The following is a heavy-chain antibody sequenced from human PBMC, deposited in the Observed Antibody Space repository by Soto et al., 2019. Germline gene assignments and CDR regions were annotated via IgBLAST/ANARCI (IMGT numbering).Heavy chain of an antibody. V-gene: IGHV4-59*01. J-gene: IGHJ4*02. CDR3: AREGVGGHYYDSSGYLDY. CDR1: GGSISSYY. Sequence: ETLSLTCTVSGGSISSYYWSWIRQPPGKVLEWIGYIYYSGGTNYNPSLKSRVTISVDTSKNQFSLKLSSVTAADTAVYYCAREGVGGHYYDSSGYLDYWGQGTLVTVSS. CDR2: IYYSGGT. D-gene: IGHD3-22*01.